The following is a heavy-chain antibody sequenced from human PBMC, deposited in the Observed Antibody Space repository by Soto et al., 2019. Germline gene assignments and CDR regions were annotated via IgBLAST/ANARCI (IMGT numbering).Heavy chain of an antibody. CDR3: AKDRTSWHTWGFDS. V-gene: IGHV4-31*03. J-gene: IGHJ4*02. CDR1: GGSISSGGYY. CDR2: IYYSGST. Sequence: PSETLSLTCTVSGGSISSGGYYWSWIRQHPGKGLEWIGYIYYSGSTYYNPSLKSRVTISRDNSKNTFYLQMNSLRVEDTAIYYCAKDRTSWHTWGFDSWGQGTLVTVSS. D-gene: IGHD6-13*01.